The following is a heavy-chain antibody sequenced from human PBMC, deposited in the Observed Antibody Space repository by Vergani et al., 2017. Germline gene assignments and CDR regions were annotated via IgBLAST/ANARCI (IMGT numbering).Heavy chain of an antibody. CDR1: GGSISSGDYY. D-gene: IGHD2-2*01. V-gene: IGHV4-30-4*01. J-gene: IGHJ4*02. CDR2: IYYSGST. CDR3: ARYAPFVPAASFDY. Sequence: QVQLQESGPGLVKPSQTLSLTCTVSGGSISSGDYYWSWIRQPPGKGLEWIGYIYYSGSTYYNPSLKSRVTISVDTSKNQFSLKLIYVTAADTAVYYCARYAPFVPAASFDYWGQGTLVTVSS.